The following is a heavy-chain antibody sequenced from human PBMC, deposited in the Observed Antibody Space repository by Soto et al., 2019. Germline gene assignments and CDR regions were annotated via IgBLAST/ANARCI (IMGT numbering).Heavy chain of an antibody. V-gene: IGHV3-23*01. D-gene: IGHD2-2*01. Sequence: SGVSLRLSCASSGFTFSSSAMTWACQAQGKGLEWVSLIGESGTPTYYADSVKGRFTISRDNSGNTLFLEMYSLRAEDTAVYYCARYIPGVRYYGMDVWGQGTTVTVSS. CDR3: ARYIPGVRYYGMDV. CDR2: IGESGTPT. CDR1: GFTFSSSA. J-gene: IGHJ6*02.